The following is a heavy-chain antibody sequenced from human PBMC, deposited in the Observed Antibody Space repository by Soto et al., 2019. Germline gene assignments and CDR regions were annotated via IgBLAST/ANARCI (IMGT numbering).Heavy chain of an antibody. J-gene: IGHJ4*02. CDR3: ARTYSSSSYVDY. Sequence: GGSLRLSCAASGFTVSSNYMSWVRQAPGKGLEWVSVIYSGGSTYYADSVKGRFTISRDNSKNTLYLQMNSLRAEDTAVYYCARTYSSSSYVDYWGQGTLVTVS. D-gene: IGHD6-6*01. CDR1: GFTVSSNY. V-gene: IGHV3-53*01. CDR2: IYSGGST.